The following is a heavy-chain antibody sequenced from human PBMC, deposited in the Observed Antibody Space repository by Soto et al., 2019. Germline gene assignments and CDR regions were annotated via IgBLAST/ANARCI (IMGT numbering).Heavy chain of an antibody. CDR2: INHSGST. D-gene: IGHD3-22*01. CDR1: GGSFSSYY. CDR3: AGGSVATVGSSGFFED. J-gene: IGHJ4*02. V-gene: IGHV4-34*01. Sequence: PSETLSLTCTVYGGSFSSYYWSWIRQPPGKGLEWIGEINHSGSTSYNPSLKSRVTISVDTSKSQFSLKLTSVTAADRAVYYCAGGSVATVGSSGFFEDWGQGTPVTVSS.